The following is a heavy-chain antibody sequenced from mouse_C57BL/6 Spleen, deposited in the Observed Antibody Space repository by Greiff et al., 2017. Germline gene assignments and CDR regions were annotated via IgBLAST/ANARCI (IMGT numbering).Heavy chain of an antibody. V-gene: IGHV5-17*01. CDR1: GFTFSDYG. D-gene: IGHD1-1*01. Sequence: EVQRVESGGGLVKPGGSLKLSCAASGFTFSDYGMHWVRQAPEKGLEWVAYISSGSSTIYYADTVKGRFTISRDNAKNTLFLQMTSLRSEDTAMYYCARGTTVVANWYFDVWGTGTTVTVSS. CDR2: ISSGSSTI. CDR3: ARGTTVVANWYFDV. J-gene: IGHJ1*03.